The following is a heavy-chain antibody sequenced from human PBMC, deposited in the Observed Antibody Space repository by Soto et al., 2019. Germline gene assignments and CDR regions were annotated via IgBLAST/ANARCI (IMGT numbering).Heavy chain of an antibody. V-gene: IGHV3-30*18. Sequence: GGSLRLSCAASGFTFSNYGMHWVRQAPGKGLEWVAVISYDGSNKYYADSVKGRFTISRDNSKNTLYLQMNSLRAEDTAVYYCAKDKSQWRAGAFDIWGQGTMVTVSS. J-gene: IGHJ3*02. CDR1: GFTFSNYG. D-gene: IGHD6-19*01. CDR2: ISYDGSNK. CDR3: AKDKSQWRAGAFDI.